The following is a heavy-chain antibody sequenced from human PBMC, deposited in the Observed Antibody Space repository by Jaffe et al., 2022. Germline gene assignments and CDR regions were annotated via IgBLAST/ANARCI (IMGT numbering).Heavy chain of an antibody. J-gene: IGHJ5*02. CDR1: GFTFSSYG. D-gene: IGHD6-13*01. CDR3: AKDGPIAAAAHYNWFDP. CDR2: IRYDGSNK. V-gene: IGHV3-30*02. Sequence: QVQLVESGGGVVQPGGSLRLSCAASGFTFSSYGMHWVRQAPGKGLEWVAFIRYDGSNKYYADSVKGRFTISRDNSKNTLYLQMNSLRAEDTAVYYCAKDGPIAAAAHYNWFDPWGQGTLVTVSS.